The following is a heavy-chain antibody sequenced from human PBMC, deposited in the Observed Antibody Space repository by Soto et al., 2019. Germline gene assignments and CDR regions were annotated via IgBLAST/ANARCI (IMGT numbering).Heavy chain of an antibody. Sequence: SETLSLTCTVSGGSISSSSYYWGWIRQPPGKGLEWIGSIYYSGSTYYNPSLKSRVTISVDTSKNQFSLKLSSVTAADTAVYYCARRIIDGTFDYWGQGTLVTVSS. D-gene: IGHD2-15*01. V-gene: IGHV4-39*01. J-gene: IGHJ4*02. CDR1: GGSISSSSYY. CDR2: IYYSGST. CDR3: ARRIIDGTFDY.